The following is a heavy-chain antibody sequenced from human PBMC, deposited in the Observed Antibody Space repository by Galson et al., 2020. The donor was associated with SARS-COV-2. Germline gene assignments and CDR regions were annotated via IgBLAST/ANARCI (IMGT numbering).Heavy chain of an antibody. V-gene: IGHV3-7*01. D-gene: IGHD2-15*01. Sequence: GGSLRLSCAASGFTFSSYWMSWVRQAPGKGLEWVANIKQDGSEKYYVDSVKGRFTISRDNAKNSLYLQMNSLRAEDTAVYYCAREDIVVVVATGSMDLWGRGTLVTVAS. J-gene: IGHJ2*01. CDR3: AREDIVVVVATGSMDL. CDR2: IKQDGSEK. CDR1: GFTFSSYW.